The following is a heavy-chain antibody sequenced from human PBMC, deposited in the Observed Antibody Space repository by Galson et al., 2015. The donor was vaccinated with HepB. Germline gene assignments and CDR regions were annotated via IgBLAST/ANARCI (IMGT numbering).Heavy chain of an antibody. Sequence: TLSLTCAVSGGSISSGGYSWSWIRQPPGKGLEWIGYIYYSGSTYYNPSLKSRVTISVDTSKNQFSLKLSSVTAADTAVYYCAREDGYSGYDSNWFDPWGQGTLVTVSS. CDR3: AREDGYSGYDSNWFDP. J-gene: IGHJ5*02. V-gene: IGHV4-30-4*07. CDR1: GGSISSGGYS. D-gene: IGHD5-12*01. CDR2: IYYSGST.